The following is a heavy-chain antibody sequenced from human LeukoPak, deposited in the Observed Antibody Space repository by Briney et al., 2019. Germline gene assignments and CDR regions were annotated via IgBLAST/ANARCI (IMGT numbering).Heavy chain of an antibody. CDR1: GYTFTGYC. D-gene: IGHD2-2*01. Sequence: GASVMVSCKASGYTFTGYCIHWVRQAPGQGLEWMGWNNPNSGDTKYAQKFQGRVTMTRDTSISTAYMELNSLRSDDTAVYYCARYCSTATCSEGDVYWGQGTLVTVSS. V-gene: IGHV1-2*02. CDR2: NNPNSGDT. J-gene: IGHJ4*02. CDR3: ARYCSTATCSEGDVY.